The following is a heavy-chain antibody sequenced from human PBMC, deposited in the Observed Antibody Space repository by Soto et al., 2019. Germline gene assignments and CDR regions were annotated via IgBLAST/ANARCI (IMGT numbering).Heavy chain of an antibody. V-gene: IGHV4-39*01. J-gene: IGHJ4*02. CDR2: IYYSGST. D-gene: IGHD3-10*01. CDR3: ARLTGSGSLGYFDY. CDR1: GGSISSSSYY. Sequence: SETLSLTCTVSGGSISSSSYYWGWIRQPPGKGLEWIGRIYYSGSTYYYPSLKSRVTISVDTSENQFSLKLSSVTAADTAVYYCARLTGSGSLGYFDYWGQGTLVTVSS.